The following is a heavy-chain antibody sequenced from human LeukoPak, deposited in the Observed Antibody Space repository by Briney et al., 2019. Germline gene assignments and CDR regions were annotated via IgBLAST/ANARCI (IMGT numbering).Heavy chain of an antibody. D-gene: IGHD4-23*01. CDR2: IWNDGSNK. V-gene: IGHV3-33*01. CDR1: GFTFSSYG. CDR3: ARDRAYGGPLN. Sequence: RRSPRLSCAASGFTFSSYGMHWVCQAPGKGLEWVAVIWNDGSNKYYADSVKGRFTISRDNSKNTVYLQMNSLRAEDTAVYYCARDRAYGGPLNWVPGSLVTVSS. J-gene: IGHJ4*01.